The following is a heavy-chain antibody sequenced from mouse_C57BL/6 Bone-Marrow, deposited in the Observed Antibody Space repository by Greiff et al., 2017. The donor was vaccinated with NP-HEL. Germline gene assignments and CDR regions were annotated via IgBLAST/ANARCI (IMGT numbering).Heavy chain of an antibody. V-gene: IGHV1-82*01. CDR3: AREGWRAMDY. CDR1: GYAFSSSW. J-gene: IGHJ4*01. CDR2: IYPGDGDT. D-gene: IGHD6-1*01. Sequence: VQLQQSGPELVKPGASVKISCKASGYAFSSSWMNWVKQRPGKGLEWIGRIYPGDGDTNYNGKFKGKATLTADKSSSTAYMQLSSLTSEDSAVYFCAREGWRAMDYWGQGTSVTVSS.